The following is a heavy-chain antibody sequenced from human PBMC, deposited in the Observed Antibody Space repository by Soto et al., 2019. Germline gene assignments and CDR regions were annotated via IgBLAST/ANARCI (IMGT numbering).Heavy chain of an antibody. D-gene: IGHD6-6*01. Sequence: GGSLRLSCAASGFTFSSYGMHWVRQAPGKGLEWVAVIWYDGSNKYYADSVKGRFTISRDNSKNTLYLQMNSLRAEDTAVYYCARAYRGYSSSPCFDYWGQGTLVTVSS. CDR1: GFTFSSYG. CDR2: IWYDGSNK. CDR3: ARAYRGYSSSPCFDY. V-gene: IGHV3-33*01. J-gene: IGHJ4*02.